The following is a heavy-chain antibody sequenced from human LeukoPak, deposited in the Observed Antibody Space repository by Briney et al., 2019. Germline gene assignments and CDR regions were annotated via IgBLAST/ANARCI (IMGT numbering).Heavy chain of an antibody. CDR3: AKDIQLST. D-gene: IGHD5-24*01. CDR1: GFTFSVAA. J-gene: IGHJ3*01. CDR2: IGASGEST. Sequence: GGSLRLSCSASGFTFSVAAMTWVRQAPGKGLEWVSLIGASGESTYYADSVKGRFTISRDNSKNTLSLQMNSLRVEDTAMYFCAKDIQLSTWGLGTMVTVSS. V-gene: IGHV3-23*01.